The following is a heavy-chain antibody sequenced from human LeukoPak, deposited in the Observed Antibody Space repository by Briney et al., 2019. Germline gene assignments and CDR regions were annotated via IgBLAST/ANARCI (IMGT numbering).Heavy chain of an antibody. D-gene: IGHD3-22*01. V-gene: IGHV3-23*01. CDR2: ISGGGVAI. CDR3: AKDGFDYYDSSGYYYFNY. Sequence: GGSLRLSCEASGFTFSNCAMSWVRQAPGKGLQWVSAISGGGVAIYYADSVKGRFTTSRDNSKNTLYLQMNSLRAEDTAVYYCAKDGFDYYDSSGYYYFNYWGQGTLVTVSS. CDR1: GFTFSNCA. J-gene: IGHJ4*02.